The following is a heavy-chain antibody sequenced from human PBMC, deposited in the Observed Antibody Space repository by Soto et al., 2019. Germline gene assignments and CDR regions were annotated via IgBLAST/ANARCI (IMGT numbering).Heavy chain of an antibody. Sequence: QVQLVQSGVEVKKPGASVKVSCKASGYTFTSYAMHWVRQAPGQRLEWMGWINAGNGNTKYSQKFQGRVTITRDTSASTAYMELSSLRSEDTAVYYCARAYSGYDYFDYWGQGTLVTVSS. J-gene: IGHJ4*02. V-gene: IGHV1-3*01. D-gene: IGHD5-12*01. CDR1: GYTFTSYA. CDR2: INAGNGNT. CDR3: ARAYSGYDYFDY.